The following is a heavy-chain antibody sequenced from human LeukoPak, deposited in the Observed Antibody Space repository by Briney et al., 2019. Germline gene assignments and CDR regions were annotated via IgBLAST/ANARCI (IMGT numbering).Heavy chain of an antibody. J-gene: IGHJ4*02. CDR1: GFTFSSYG. V-gene: IGHV3-33*01. CDR3: ARAGLGNMFDY. CDR2: IWYDGSNK. D-gene: IGHD1-14*01. Sequence: GRSLRLSCAASGFTFSSYGMHWVRQAPGKGLGWVAVIWYDGSNKYYADSVKGRFTISRDNSKNTLYPQMNSLRAEDTAVYYCARAGLGNMFDYWGQGTLVTVSS.